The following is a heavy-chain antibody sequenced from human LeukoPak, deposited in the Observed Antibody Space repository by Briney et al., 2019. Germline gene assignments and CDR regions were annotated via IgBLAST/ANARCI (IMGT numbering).Heavy chain of an antibody. V-gene: IGHV3-7*01. J-gene: IGHJ5*02. CDR3: ARDDCSSISCYHNWFDP. CDR2: IKQDGSEK. D-gene: IGHD2-2*01. Sequence: GGSLRLFCAASGFTFSSYWMSWVRQAPGKGLEWVANIKQDGSEKYYVDSVKGRFTISRDNAKNSLYLQMNSLRAEDMAVYYCARDDCSSISCYHNWFDPWGQGTLVTVSS. CDR1: GFTFSSYW.